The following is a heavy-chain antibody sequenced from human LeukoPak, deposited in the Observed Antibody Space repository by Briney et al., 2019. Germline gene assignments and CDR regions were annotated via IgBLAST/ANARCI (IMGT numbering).Heavy chain of an antibody. V-gene: IGHV3-7*01. CDR3: ARADSSIAARLSRSSIFNYYYYMDV. D-gene: IGHD6-6*01. CDR1: GFPFSSYW. Sequence: GGSLRLSCVASGFPFSSYWVTWVRQAPGKGLEWVGNIKQDGSEKYYVDSVKGRFTISRDNAKNSLYLQMNSLRDEDTAVYYCARADSSIAARLSRSSIFNYYYYMDVWGKGTTVTVSS. J-gene: IGHJ6*03. CDR2: IKQDGSEK.